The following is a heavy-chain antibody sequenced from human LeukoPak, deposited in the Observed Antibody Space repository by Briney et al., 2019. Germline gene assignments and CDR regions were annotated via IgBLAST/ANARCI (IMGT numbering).Heavy chain of an antibody. CDR1: GYTFTGYY. J-gene: IGHJ3*02. D-gene: IGHD3-22*01. CDR2: INPNSGGT. CDR3: ARGRYDSSGYQRAFDI. Sequence: ASVKVSCKASGYTFTGYYMHWVRQAPGQGLEWMGRINPNSGGTNYAQKFQGRVTMTRDTSISTAYMELSRLRSDDTAVYYCARGRYDSSGYQRAFDIWGQGTMVTVPS. V-gene: IGHV1-2*06.